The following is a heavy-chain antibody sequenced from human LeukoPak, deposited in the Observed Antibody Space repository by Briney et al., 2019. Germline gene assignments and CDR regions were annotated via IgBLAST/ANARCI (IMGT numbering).Heavy chain of an antibody. CDR1: GFTFSNYW. V-gene: IGHV3-74*01. CDR2: INIGGSSP. Sequence: PGGSLRLSCAASGFTFSNYWMHWVRQVPGKGLVWVSRINIGGSSPTYAASVKGRFTISRDNAKNTLYLQMNSLRAEDTAVYYCARSNQADDYWGQGTLVTVSS. CDR3: ARSNQADDY. D-gene: IGHD4-11*01. J-gene: IGHJ4*02.